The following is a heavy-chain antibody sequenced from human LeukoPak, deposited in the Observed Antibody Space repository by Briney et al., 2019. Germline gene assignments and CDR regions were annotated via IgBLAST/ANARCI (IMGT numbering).Heavy chain of an antibody. CDR2: IYHSGST. D-gene: IGHD3-16*01. V-gene: IGHV4-30-2*01. CDR1: GGSISSGGYS. Sequence: SETLSLTRAVSGGSISSGGYSWSWIRQPPGKGLEWIGYIYHSGSTYYNPSLKSRVTISVDRSKNQFSLKLSSVTAADTAVYYCARGEHWNYFDYWGQGTLVTVSS. CDR3: ARGEHWNYFDY. J-gene: IGHJ4*02.